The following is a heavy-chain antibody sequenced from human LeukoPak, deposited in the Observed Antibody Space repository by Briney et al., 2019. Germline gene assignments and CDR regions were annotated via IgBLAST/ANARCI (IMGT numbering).Heavy chain of an antibody. D-gene: IGHD3-10*01. CDR1: GYRFTSYW. V-gene: IGHV5-10-1*01. Sequence: GESLKISFKGSGYRFTSYWISWVRQMPGKGLEWMGRIDPSDSYTNYSPSFQGHVTISADKSISTAYLQWSSLKASDTAMYYCARQIDGSGSYFFTIDYWGQGTLVTVSS. J-gene: IGHJ4*02. CDR3: ARQIDGSGSYFFTIDY. CDR2: IDPSDSYT.